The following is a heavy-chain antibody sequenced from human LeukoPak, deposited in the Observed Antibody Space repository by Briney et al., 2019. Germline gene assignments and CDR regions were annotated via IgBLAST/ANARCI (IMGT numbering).Heavy chain of an antibody. D-gene: IGHD3-22*01. Sequence: ASVTVSXKASGSTFTSHYMHWVRQAPGQGLEWMGWINTNSGGTNYAQKFQGRVTMTRDTSISTAYMELSRLRSDDTAVYYCTSVNFPDSSSYYYDWGQGALVTVSP. CDR2: INTNSGGT. V-gene: IGHV1-2*02. J-gene: IGHJ4*02. CDR3: TSVNFPDSSSYYYD. CDR1: GSTFTSHY.